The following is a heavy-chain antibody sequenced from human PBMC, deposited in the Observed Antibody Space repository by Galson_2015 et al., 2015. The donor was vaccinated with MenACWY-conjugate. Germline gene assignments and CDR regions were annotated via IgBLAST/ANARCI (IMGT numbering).Heavy chain of an antibody. V-gene: IGHV4-59*08. Sequence: SETLSLTCTVSGASISSYHWSWFRQPPGKGLEWIAYIRDTGSLKDNPSLKSRVTMSADKSNNQFSLRLISVTAADTAVYYCARLPTWGSSFGYFDYWGQGILVAVSS. CDR3: ARLPTWGSSFGYFDY. D-gene: IGHD7-27*01. J-gene: IGHJ4*02. CDR2: IRDTGSL. CDR1: GASISSYH.